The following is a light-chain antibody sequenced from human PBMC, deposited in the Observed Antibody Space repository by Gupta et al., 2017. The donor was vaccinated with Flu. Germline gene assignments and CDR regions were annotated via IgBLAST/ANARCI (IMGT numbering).Light chain of an antibody. Sequence: EIVMTQSPDTLSMSPGEKATLSCRASLIIYSNLAWYQQKAGQAPRLLMSGASTRASGVPARFSGSGSGADYTLTISSLQSEDFAVYYCQQDVNWPYTFGQGTKVEIK. V-gene: IGKV3-15*01. CDR1: LIIYSN. CDR3: QQDVNWPYT. CDR2: GAS. J-gene: IGKJ2*01.